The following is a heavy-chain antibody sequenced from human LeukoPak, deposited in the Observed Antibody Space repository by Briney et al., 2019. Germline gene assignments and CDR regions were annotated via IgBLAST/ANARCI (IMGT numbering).Heavy chain of an antibody. CDR1: GFTFSSYA. V-gene: IGHV3-23*01. D-gene: IGHD1-26*01. Sequence: GGSLRLSCAASGFTFSSYAMSWVRQAPGKGLEWVSTISGSGGSTYYADSVKGRFTISRDNSKNTLYLQMNSLRAEDTAVYYCAKVVGATTRGYFDNWGQGTLVTVSS. CDR2: ISGSGGST. J-gene: IGHJ4*02. CDR3: AKVVGATTRGYFDN.